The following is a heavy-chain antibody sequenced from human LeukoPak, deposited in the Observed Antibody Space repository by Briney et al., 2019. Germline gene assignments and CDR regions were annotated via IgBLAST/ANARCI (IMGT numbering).Heavy chain of an antibody. V-gene: IGHV1-2*02. J-gene: IGHJ4*02. CDR1: GYTFTSYY. CDR2: INPNSGGT. D-gene: IGHD4-11*01. Sequence: ASVKVSCKASGYTFTSYYMHWVRQAPGQGLEWMGWINPNSGGTNYAQKFQGRVTMTRDTSISTAYMELSRLRSDDTAVYYCARDPNLTTVTDGYWGQGTLVTVSS. CDR3: ARDPNLTTVTDGY.